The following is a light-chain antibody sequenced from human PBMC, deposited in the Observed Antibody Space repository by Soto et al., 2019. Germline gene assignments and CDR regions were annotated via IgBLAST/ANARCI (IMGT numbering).Light chain of an antibody. CDR1: SSDVGGYNY. Sequence: QSALTQPPSASGSPGQSVTISCTGTSSDVGGYNYVSWYQQHPGKAPKVIIYEVSQRPSGVPDRFSGSKSGNTASLTVSGLQVEDEADYYCSSFADYNHVVFGTGTKLTVL. CDR3: SSFADYNHVV. V-gene: IGLV2-8*01. CDR2: EVS. J-gene: IGLJ1*01.